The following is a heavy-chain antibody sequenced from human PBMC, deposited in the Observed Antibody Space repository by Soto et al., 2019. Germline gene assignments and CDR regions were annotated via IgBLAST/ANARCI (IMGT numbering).Heavy chain of an antibody. CDR3: VSVEGTPTVTGDYYYYAMDA. V-gene: IGHV4-59*01. CDR1: GGTITYYY. Sequence: LQESGPGLVKPSETLSFTCTVSGGTITYYYWSWIRQTPGKGLEWVGYIYDSGSANYNPSLKNRVTLSIDRSKNQLSLRLTSVTAADTAVYYCVSVEGTPTVTGDYYYYAMDAWGQGTTVTVAS. D-gene: IGHD4-17*01. CDR2: IYDSGSA. J-gene: IGHJ6*02.